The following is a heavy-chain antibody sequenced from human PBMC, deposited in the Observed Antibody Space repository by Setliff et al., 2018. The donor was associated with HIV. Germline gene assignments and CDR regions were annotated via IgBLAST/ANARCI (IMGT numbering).Heavy chain of an antibody. V-gene: IGHV1-18*01. J-gene: IGHJ4*02. D-gene: IGHD6-19*01. CDR3: AREDYSSGWYETGYFDY. Sequence: ASVKVSCKASGYTFTSYGISWVRQAPGQGLEWMGWISAYNGNTNYAQKLQGRVTMTTDTSTSIAYMELRSLRSDDTAVYYCAREDYSSGWYETGYFDYWGQGTLVTVSS. CDR2: ISAYNGNT. CDR1: GYTFTSYG.